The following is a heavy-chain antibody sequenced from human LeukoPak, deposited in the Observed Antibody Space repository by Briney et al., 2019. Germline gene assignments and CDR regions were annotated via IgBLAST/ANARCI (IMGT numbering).Heavy chain of an antibody. Sequence: ASVKVSCKASGYTFPSYDIFWVRQATGQGLEWMGWMNPNSGNTGYSEKFRGRVTMTRQTSISTAYMELSSLKSDDTAVYYCARGRVGGKVVTYYMDVWGEGTTVTVSS. CDR1: GYTFPSYD. CDR2: MNPNSGNT. J-gene: IGHJ6*03. CDR3: ARGRVGGKVVTYYMDV. D-gene: IGHD2-21*02. V-gene: IGHV1-8*01.